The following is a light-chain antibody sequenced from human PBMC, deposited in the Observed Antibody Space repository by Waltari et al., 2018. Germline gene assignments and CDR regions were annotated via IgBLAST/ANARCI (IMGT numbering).Light chain of an antibody. J-gene: IGKJ1*01. CDR3: QQYNRYST. Sequence: DIQMTQSPSTLSASVGDRVAITCRASQSVNSWLAWYQQKPGKAPKCLIYKASILESGVPSRFSGSGSGTEFTLTSSNLQPDDFATYYCQQYNRYSTFGQGTKVELK. CDR2: KAS. V-gene: IGKV1-5*03. CDR1: QSVNSW.